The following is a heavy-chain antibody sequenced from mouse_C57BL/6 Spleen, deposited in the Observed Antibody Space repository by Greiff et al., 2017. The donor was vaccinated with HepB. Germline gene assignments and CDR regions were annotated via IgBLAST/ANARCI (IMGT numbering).Heavy chain of an antibody. D-gene: IGHD1-1*01. V-gene: IGHV1-62-2*01. CDR2: FYPGSGSI. J-gene: IGHJ2*01. Sequence: QVQLQQSGAELVKPGASVKLSCKASGYTFTEYTIHWVKQRSGQGLEWIGWFYPGSGSIKYNEKFKDKATLTADKSSSTVYMELSRLTSEDSAVYCCARYEEWTYYGSSPYFDYWGQGTTLTVSS. CDR1: GYTFTEYT. CDR3: ARYEEWTYYGSSPYFDY.